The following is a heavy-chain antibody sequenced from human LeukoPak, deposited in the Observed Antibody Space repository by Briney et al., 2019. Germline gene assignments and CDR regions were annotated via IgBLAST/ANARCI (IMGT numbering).Heavy chain of an antibody. Sequence: NPSETLSLTCSVSPGSIGGYYWSWFRQPPGKGLEWIGYVFYTGETDYNRSLRSRGTISVDASKNQVSLRLTSVTAADTAVYYCARHAAGVQLWFEFWGQGTQVTVSS. CDR2: VFYTGET. V-gene: IGHV4-59*08. CDR1: PGSIGGYY. J-gene: IGHJ4*02. CDR3: ARHAAGVQLWFEF. D-gene: IGHD2-21*01.